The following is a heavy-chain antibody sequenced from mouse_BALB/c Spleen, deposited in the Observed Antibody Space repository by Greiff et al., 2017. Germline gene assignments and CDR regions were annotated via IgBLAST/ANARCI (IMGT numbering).Heavy chain of an antibody. J-gene: IGHJ3*01. CDR3: ARNYPVAY. V-gene: IGHV14-3*02. Sequence: VQLKQSGAELVKPGASVKLSCTASGFNIKDTYMHWVKQRPEQGLEWIGRIDPANGNTKYDPKFQGKATITADTSSNTAYLQLSSLTSEDTAVYYCARNYPVAYWGQGTLVTVSA. D-gene: IGHD1-1*01. CDR1: GFNIKDTY. CDR2: IDPANGNT.